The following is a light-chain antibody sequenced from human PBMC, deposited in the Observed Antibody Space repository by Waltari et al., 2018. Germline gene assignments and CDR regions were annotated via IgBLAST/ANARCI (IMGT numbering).Light chain of an antibody. J-gene: IGLJ3*02. CDR3: QSFDSNLSASV. CDR2: GNT. CDR1: SATFAAGHD. Sequence: QSVLTQPHSISVGPGQKVPIPLPGGSATFAAGHDVHGYQQFPGAAPKLLIFGNTNRASGVPGRFSGSKSGTSASLAIAGLQSEDEAVYYCQSFDSNLSASVFGGGTKLTVL. V-gene: IGLV1-40*01.